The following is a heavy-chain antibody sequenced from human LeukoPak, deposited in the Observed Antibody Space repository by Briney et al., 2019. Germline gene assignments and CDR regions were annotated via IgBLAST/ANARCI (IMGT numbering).Heavy chain of an antibody. J-gene: IGHJ6*02. D-gene: IGHD5-24*01. CDR3: ASVYKHGMDV. CDR2: LNPSGGSS. V-gene: IGHV1-46*01. Sequence: ASVKVSCKASGYTVTSYYMHWVRQAPGQGLEWMAILNPSGGSSNYAQKFQGRATLTRATSTGTAYMELSSLRSEDTAVYYCASVYKHGMDVWGQGTTVNVSS. CDR1: GYTVTSYY.